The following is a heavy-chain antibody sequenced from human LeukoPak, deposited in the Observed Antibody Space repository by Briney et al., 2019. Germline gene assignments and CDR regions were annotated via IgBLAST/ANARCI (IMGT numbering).Heavy chain of an antibody. D-gene: IGHD5-18*01. CDR2: INPSSGST. Sequence: ASAKVSCKASGYIFTGYYMHWVRQAPGQGLEWMGWINPSSGSTNYAQKFQGSVALTRDTSITTFFMDLSRLRSDDTAVYYCARAYTYGPFDYWGQGTLVTVSS. V-gene: IGHV1-2*04. CDR3: ARAYTYGPFDY. J-gene: IGHJ4*02. CDR1: GYIFTGYY.